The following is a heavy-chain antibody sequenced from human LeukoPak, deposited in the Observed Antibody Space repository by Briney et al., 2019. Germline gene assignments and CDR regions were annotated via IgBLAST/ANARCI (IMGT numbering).Heavy chain of an antibody. CDR3: AKDRHAPGRYCSSTICFPFDP. V-gene: IGHV3-23*01. J-gene: IGHJ5*02. Sequence: GGSLRLSCAASGFTFSSYGMSWVRQAPGKGLEWVSAISGSGSSTYYADSVKGRFTISRDNSKSTLYLQMNSLRAEDTAAYYCAKDRHAPGRYCSSTICFPFDPWGQGTLVTVSS. CDR1: GFTFSSYG. CDR2: ISGSGSST. D-gene: IGHD2-2*01.